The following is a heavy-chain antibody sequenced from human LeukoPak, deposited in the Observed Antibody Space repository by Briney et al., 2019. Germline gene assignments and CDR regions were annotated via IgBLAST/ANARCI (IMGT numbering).Heavy chain of an antibody. Sequence: GGSLRLSCTASGFAFDEHGMSWVRQVPGKGLEWVSGINWSGGSTGYADPLRGRFTISRDNAKNSLYLQMDSLRAEDTALYSCARAPIPSPFYFDYWGQGTLVTVSS. J-gene: IGHJ4*02. D-gene: IGHD2-21*01. CDR3: ARAPIPSPFYFDY. V-gene: IGHV3-20*04. CDR1: GFAFDEHG. CDR2: INWSGGST.